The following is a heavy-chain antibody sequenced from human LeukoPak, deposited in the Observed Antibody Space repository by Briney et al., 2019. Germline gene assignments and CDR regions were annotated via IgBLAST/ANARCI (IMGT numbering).Heavy chain of an antibody. CDR3: ARQITIFGVLILGGFDY. Sequence: ASVKVSCKASGYTFTSYYMHWVRQAPGHGLEWMGIINPSGGSTSYAQKFQGRVTMTRDTSTSTVYMELSSLRSEDTAVYYCARQITIFGVLILGGFDYWGQGTLVTVSS. D-gene: IGHD3-3*01. V-gene: IGHV1-46*03. J-gene: IGHJ4*02. CDR2: INPSGGST. CDR1: GYTFTSYY.